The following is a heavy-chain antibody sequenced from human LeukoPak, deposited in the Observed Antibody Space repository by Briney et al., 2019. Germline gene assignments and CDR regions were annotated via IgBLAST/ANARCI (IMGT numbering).Heavy chain of an antibody. V-gene: IGHV6-1*01. D-gene: IGHD2-2*02. CDR2: TYYRSKWYN. CDR3: ARDGGTNCWYTFDY. CDR1: GDSVSSKNGA. J-gene: IGHJ4*02. Sequence: SQTLSVTCAISGDSVSSKNGAWNWIRQSPSRGLEWLGRTYYRSKWYNDYAVSVQGRIAINPDTSKNKFSLQLNSVTPGDKGVYFCARDGGTNCWYTFDYWGQGTLVTVSS.